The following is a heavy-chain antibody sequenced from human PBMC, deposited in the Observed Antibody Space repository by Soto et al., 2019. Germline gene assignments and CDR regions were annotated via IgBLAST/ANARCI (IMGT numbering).Heavy chain of an antibody. CDR1: GGSISSGGYY. J-gene: IGHJ6*03. CDR3: ARDRPLDYDFWSGRSSRVYMDV. Sequence: SETLSLTCTVSGGSISSGGYYWSWIRQHPGKGLEWIGYIYYSGSTYYNPSLKSRVTISVDTSKNQFSLKLSSVTAADTAVYYCARDRPLDYDFWSGRSSRVYMDVWGKGTTVTVSS. D-gene: IGHD3-3*01. CDR2: IYYSGST. V-gene: IGHV4-31*03.